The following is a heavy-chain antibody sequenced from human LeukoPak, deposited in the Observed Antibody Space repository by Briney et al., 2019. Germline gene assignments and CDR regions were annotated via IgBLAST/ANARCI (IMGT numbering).Heavy chain of an antibody. CDR2: INPNTGGT. CDR3: ARDPSSGTHFDY. D-gene: IGHD1-1*01. V-gene: IGHV1-2*02. CDR1: GYTFSGYY. J-gene: IGHJ4*02. Sequence: GASVKVSCKASGYTFSGYYIHWVRQAPGQGLEWMGWINPNTGGTKFAQKFRGRVTMTRDTSINTVYMELTRLRSDDTAVYYCARDPSSGTHFDYWGQGTLVTVSS.